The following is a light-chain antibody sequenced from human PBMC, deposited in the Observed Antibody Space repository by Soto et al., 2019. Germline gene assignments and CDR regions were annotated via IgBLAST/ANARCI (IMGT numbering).Light chain of an antibody. CDR2: EVS. Sequence: VLTQPASVSGSPGQSITISCTGTSSDVGGYNYVSWYQQHPGKAPKLMIYEVSNRPSGVSNRFSGSKSGHTASLTISGLQSEDEADYFCTSYTSSTTLDVFGTGTKVTVL. CDR3: TSYTSSTTLDV. V-gene: IGLV2-14*01. CDR1: SSDVGGYNY. J-gene: IGLJ1*01.